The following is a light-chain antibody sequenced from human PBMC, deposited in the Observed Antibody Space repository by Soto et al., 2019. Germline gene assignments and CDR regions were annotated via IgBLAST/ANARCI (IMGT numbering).Light chain of an antibody. CDR2: GAS. CDR3: QQYNNWPGFT. J-gene: IGKJ3*01. V-gene: IGKV3-15*01. Sequence: EIVMTQSPATLSVSPGERATLSCRASQSVSSNLAWYQQKPGQAPRLLIYGASTRATGIPARFSGSGSGTEFTLTISSLQSEDFAVYYCQQYNNWPGFTFGPGTKLDIK. CDR1: QSVSSN.